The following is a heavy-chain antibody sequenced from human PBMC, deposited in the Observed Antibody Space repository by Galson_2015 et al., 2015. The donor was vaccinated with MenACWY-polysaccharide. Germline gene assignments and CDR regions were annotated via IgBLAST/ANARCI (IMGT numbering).Heavy chain of an antibody. CDR1: GGSISSGSYY. J-gene: IGHJ6*02. Sequence: TLSLTCPVSGGSISSGSYYWSWIRQPAGKGLEWIGRIYTSGSTNYNPSLKSRVTISVDTSKNQFSLKLSSVTAADTAVYYCARVPVATITFFDYYGMDVWGQGTTVTVSS. CDR3: ARVPVATITFFDYYGMDV. CDR2: IYTSGST. V-gene: IGHV4-61*02. D-gene: IGHD5-12*01.